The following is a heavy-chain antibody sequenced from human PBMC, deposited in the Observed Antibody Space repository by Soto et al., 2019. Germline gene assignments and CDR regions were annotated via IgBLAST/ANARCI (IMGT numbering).Heavy chain of an antibody. CDR2: ISSNGGST. CDR3: VKVDFPPDYYDSSGYPWGDAFDI. J-gene: IGHJ3*02. Sequence: GGSLRLSCSASGFTFSSYAMHWVRQAPGKGLEYVSAISSNGGSTYYADSVKGRFTISRDNSKNTLYLQMGSLRAEDTAVYYCVKVDFPPDYYDSSGYPWGDAFDIWGQGTMVTVSS. V-gene: IGHV3-64D*08. D-gene: IGHD3-22*01. CDR1: GFTFSSYA.